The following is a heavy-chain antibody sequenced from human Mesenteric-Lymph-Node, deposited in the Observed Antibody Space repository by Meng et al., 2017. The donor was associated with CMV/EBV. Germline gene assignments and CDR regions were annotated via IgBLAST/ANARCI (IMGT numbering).Heavy chain of an antibody. Sequence: GGSLRLSCAASAFTFSLYAMHWVRQAPGKGLEWVAVISKDGRSDYYADSLKGRFTISRDNSESTVYLQISSLRADDTAMYYCVIGGARPEDAFDVWGQGTMVTVSS. CDR1: AFTFSLYA. CDR2: ISKDGRSD. V-gene: IGHV3-30*04. D-gene: IGHD1-26*01. J-gene: IGHJ3*01. CDR3: VIGGARPEDAFDV.